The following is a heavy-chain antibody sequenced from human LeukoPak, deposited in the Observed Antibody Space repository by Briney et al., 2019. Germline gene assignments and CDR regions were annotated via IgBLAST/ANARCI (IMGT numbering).Heavy chain of an antibody. V-gene: IGHV3-11*01. CDR1: GFSFKDYY. D-gene: IGHD6-13*01. Sequence: GSLRLSCAASGFSFKDYYFSWIRQAPGKGLEWVSFINVNGAAMYYADSVKGRFTISRDNAKNSVYLEMNTLRAEDTAVYYCARGPRILAAGSYYFDYWGQGSLVTVSS. CDR3: ARGPRILAAGSYYFDY. J-gene: IGHJ4*02. CDR2: INVNGAAM.